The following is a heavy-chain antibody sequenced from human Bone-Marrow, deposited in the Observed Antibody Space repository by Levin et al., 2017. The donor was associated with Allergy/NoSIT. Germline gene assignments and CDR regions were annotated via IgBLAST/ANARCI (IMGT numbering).Heavy chain of an antibody. CDR2: ISWNVANF. Sequence: SLKISCAASGFKFDDFAMHWVRQAPGKGLEWVSGISWNVANFGYADSVKGRFTISRDNAKNSLYLQMNSLRVEDTATYFCTRDVGYCTSTACYPVGGMDVWGQGTTVIVSS. V-gene: IGHV3-9*01. D-gene: IGHD5-12*01. CDR1: GFKFDDFA. J-gene: IGHJ6*02. CDR3: TRDVGYCTSTACYPVGGMDV.